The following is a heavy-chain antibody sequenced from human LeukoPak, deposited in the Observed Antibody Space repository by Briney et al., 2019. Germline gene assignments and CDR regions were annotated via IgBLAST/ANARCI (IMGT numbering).Heavy chain of an antibody. CDR1: GGSISSPNW. CDR2: LSKSGNT. Sequence: SGTLSLTCAVSGGSISSPNWWSWVRQPPGKGLEWIGYLSKSGNTNYSPSLKSRVTIFGDTSKNQFFLKLSSVTAADTAVYYCARARYVNSFYAFDIWGQGTLVTVSS. CDR3: ARARYVNSFYAFDI. V-gene: IGHV4-4*02. J-gene: IGHJ3*02. D-gene: IGHD3-9*01.